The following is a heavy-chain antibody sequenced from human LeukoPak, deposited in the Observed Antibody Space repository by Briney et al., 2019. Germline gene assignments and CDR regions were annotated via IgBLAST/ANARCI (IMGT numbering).Heavy chain of an antibody. CDR3: TRDVDTATSSGY. CDR2: IKSETDGGTT. Sequence: KPGGSLRLSCAASGFTFSSAWMNWVRQAPGKGLEWVGRIKSETDGGTTDYAAPVKGRFTISRDDSKNTLYLQMNSLKTEDTAVYYCTRDVDTATSSGYWGQGTLVTVSS. D-gene: IGHD5-18*01. CDR1: GFTFSSAW. J-gene: IGHJ4*02. V-gene: IGHV3-15*07.